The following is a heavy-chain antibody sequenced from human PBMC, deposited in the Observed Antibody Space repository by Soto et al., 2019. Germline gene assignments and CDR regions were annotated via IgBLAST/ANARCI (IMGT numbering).Heavy chain of an antibody. J-gene: IGHJ4*02. CDR1: GFAFSSYS. Sequence: GGSLRLSCGASGFAFSSYSMNWVRQAPGKGLEWVSSISSSSSYIYYADSVKGRFTISRDNAKNSLYLQMNSLRAEDTAVYYCARDRLAGTVHIDYWGQGTLVTVSS. CDR2: ISSSSSYI. V-gene: IGHV3-21*01. CDR3: ARDRLAGTVHIDY. D-gene: IGHD6-13*01.